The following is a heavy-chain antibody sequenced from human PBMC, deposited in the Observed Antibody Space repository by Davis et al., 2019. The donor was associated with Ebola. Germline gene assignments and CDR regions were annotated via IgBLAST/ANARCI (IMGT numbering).Heavy chain of an antibody. Sequence: GESLKISCAASGFTFSSYSMNWVRQAPGKGLEWVGRIKSKTDGGTTDYAAPVKGRFTISRDDSKNTLYLQMNSLKTEDTAVYYCTTLVVAGSWGQGTLVTVSS. J-gene: IGHJ5*02. V-gene: IGHV3-15*07. CDR3: TTLVVAGS. D-gene: IGHD6-19*01. CDR2: IKSKTDGGTT. CDR1: GFTFSSYS.